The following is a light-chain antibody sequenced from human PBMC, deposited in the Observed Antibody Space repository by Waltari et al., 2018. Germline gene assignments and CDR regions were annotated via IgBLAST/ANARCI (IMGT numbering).Light chain of an antibody. J-gene: IGKJ1*01. CDR3: QQYGNSPWT. Sequence: EIVLTQSPGTLSLSPGERATLSCRASQSVRSSYLALYQQKPGQAPRLPIHEESRQATGIPDRFSGSGSGTDFTLTITGLEPEDFAVYYCQQYGNSPWTFAQGTKVEIK. CDR1: QSVRSSY. V-gene: IGKV3-20*01. CDR2: EES.